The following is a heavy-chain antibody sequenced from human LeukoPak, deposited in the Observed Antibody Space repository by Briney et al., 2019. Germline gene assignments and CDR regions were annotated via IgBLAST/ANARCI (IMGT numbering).Heavy chain of an antibody. D-gene: IGHD3-9*01. J-gene: IGHJ4*02. CDR1: GFTVSSNY. CDR3: ARGRYFDWHVCEY. CDR2: IYSGGST. Sequence: GGSLRLSCAASGFTVSSNYMSWVRQAPGKGLEWVSVIYSGGSTYYADSVKGRFTISRDNAKNSLYLQMNSLRAEDTAVYYCARGRYFDWHVCEYRGQGTLVTVSS. V-gene: IGHV3-53*01.